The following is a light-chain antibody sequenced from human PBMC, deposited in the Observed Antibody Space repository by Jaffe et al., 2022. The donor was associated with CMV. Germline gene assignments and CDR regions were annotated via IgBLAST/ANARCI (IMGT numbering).Light chain of an antibody. J-gene: IGKJ2*01. CDR3: QEYHSYSGPMYT. CDR1: QNIYNW. CDR2: KAS. Sequence: DIQLTQSPSTLSASVGDRVTITCRASQNIYNWMAWYQQKPGRVPKLLISKASTLEGGVPSRFSGSGTGTEFTLTVTSLQPEDSATYYCQEYHSYSGPMYTFGQGTKLEIK. V-gene: IGKV1-5*03.